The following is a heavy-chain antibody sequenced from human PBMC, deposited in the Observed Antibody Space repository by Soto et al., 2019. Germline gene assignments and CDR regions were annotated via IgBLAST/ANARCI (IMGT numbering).Heavy chain of an antibody. CDR3: AKHGQWLPKGYMDV. D-gene: IGHD6-19*01. V-gene: IGHV3-23*01. CDR1: GFTFSSYA. J-gene: IGHJ6*03. CDR2: ISGSGGNI. Sequence: DVQLLQSGGGLVQPGGSLRLSCAASGFTFSSYALTWVRQAPGKGLEWVSSISGSGGNIYYADSVKGRFTISRDNSKNTLYLQMKSLGAEDTALYYCAKHGQWLPKGYMDVWGKGTTVTVSS.